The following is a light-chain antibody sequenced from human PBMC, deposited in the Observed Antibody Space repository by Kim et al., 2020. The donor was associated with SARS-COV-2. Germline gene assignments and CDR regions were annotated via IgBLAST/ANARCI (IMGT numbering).Light chain of an antibody. Sequence: SSELTQDPAVSVALGQTVRITCQGDSLRSYYASWYQQKPGQAPVLVIYGKNNRPSGIPDRFSGSSSGNTASLTITGALAEDEADYYCNSRDSSGNHLVFGGGTQLTVL. CDR2: GKN. CDR1: SLRSYY. V-gene: IGLV3-19*01. J-gene: IGLJ2*01. CDR3: NSRDSSGNHLV.